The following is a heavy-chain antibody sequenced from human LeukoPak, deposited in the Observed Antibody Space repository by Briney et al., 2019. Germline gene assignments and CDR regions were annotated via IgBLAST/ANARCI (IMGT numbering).Heavy chain of an antibody. CDR1: GFTFSSYA. Sequence: GSLRLSCAASGFTFSSYAMHWIRQPPGKGLEWIGSIDYRERTTYNPSLKSRVTISADTSKNQFSLQLSSVTVTDTAVYYCANYVSGTMRDYWGQGTLVTVSS. V-gene: IGHV4-59*05. D-gene: IGHD3-16*01. CDR2: IDYRERT. CDR3: ANYVSGTMRDY. J-gene: IGHJ4*02.